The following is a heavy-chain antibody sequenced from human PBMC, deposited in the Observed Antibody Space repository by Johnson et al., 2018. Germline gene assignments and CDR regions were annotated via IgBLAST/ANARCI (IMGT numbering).Heavy chain of an antibody. CDR2: INPSGVDT. CDR3: ASRSNDGAFDI. D-gene: IGHD1-1*01. J-gene: IGHJ3*02. Sequence: VQLVESGGGLIQAGGSLRLSCAASGFTFSSYAMNWVRQTPGKGLEWVSAINPSGVDTYYVDSVKGRFTISRDNSKNTLYLQMNSLRDEDTAVYYCASRSNDGAFDIWGQGTMVTVSS. V-gene: IGHV3-23*04. CDR1: GFTFSSYA.